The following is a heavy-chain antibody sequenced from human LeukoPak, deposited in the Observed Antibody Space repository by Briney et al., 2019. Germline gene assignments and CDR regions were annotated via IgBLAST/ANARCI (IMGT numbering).Heavy chain of an antibody. Sequence: QPGRSLRLSCAASGFTFSSYGMHWVRQAPGKGLEWVAVISYDGSNKYYADSVKGRFTISRDNSKNTLYLQMSSLRADDTAVYYCAMKAVPRPRLYDAFDFWGQGTVVTVSS. J-gene: IGHJ3*01. CDR2: ISYDGSNK. V-gene: IGHV3-30*03. CDR1: GFTFSSYG. D-gene: IGHD2-2*02. CDR3: AMKAVPRPRLYDAFDF.